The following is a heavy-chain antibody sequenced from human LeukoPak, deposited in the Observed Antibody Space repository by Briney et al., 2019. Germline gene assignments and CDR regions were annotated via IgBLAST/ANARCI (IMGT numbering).Heavy chain of an antibody. CDR2: INPNSGVI. Sequence: EASVKVSCKTSGYTFTNYYIHWVRQAPGQGLEWMGWINPNSGVISSAQKFRGRVTMTRDTSITTVYMEVRWLTSDDTAIYYCARADRFDGAPYLIGPWGQGTLVTVSS. CDR1: GYTFTNYY. J-gene: IGHJ5*02. V-gene: IGHV1-2*02. CDR3: ARADRFDGAPYLIGP. D-gene: IGHD2-21*01.